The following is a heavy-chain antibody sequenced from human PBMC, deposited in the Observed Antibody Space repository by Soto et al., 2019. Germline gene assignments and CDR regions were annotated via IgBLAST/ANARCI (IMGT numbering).Heavy chain of an antibody. CDR3: ARRPLGYTAALQY. D-gene: IGHD2-2*02. J-gene: IGHJ4*02. V-gene: IGHV1-18*01. CDR1: GYTFTSYG. CDR2: ISAYNGNT. Sequence: ASVKVYCKASGYTFTSYGISWVRQAPGQGLEWMGWISAYNGNTNYAQKLQGRVTMTTDTSTSTAYMELRSLRSDETDVYYCARRPLGYTAALQYWGQGTLVNVSS.